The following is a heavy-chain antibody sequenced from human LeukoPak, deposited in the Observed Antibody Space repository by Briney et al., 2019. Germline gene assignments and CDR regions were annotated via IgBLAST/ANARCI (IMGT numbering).Heavy chain of an antibody. V-gene: IGHV3-7*01. Sequence: PGGSLRLSCAASGFTFSSYWMSWVRQAPGKGLEWVANIKQDGSEKYYVDSVKGRFTISRDNAKNSLYLQMNSLRAEDMAVYYCARDGLYSGFDGYYYYMDVWGKGTTVTVSS. CDR3: ARDGLYSGFDGYYYYMDV. D-gene: IGHD5-12*01. CDR1: GFTFSSYW. CDR2: IKQDGSEK. J-gene: IGHJ6*03.